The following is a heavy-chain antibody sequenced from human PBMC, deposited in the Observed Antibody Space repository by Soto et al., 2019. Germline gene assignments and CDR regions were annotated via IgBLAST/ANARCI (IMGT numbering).Heavy chain of an antibody. V-gene: IGHV3-23*01. CDR1: GFTFSSYA. Sequence: GGSLRLSCAASGFTFSSYAMSWVRQAPGKGLEWVSAISGSGGSTYYADSVKGRFTISRDNSKNTLYLQMNSLRAEDTAVYYCANILGYCSSTSCLWRGIVTYDAFDIWGQGTMVTVSS. D-gene: IGHD2-2*01. CDR2: ISGSGGST. CDR3: ANILGYCSSTSCLWRGIVTYDAFDI. J-gene: IGHJ3*02.